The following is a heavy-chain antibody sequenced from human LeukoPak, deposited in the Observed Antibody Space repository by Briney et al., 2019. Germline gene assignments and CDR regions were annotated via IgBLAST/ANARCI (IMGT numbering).Heavy chain of an antibody. Sequence: GGSLRLSCAASGFTFRNYVIHWVRQAPGKGLEWVSTITTSDGNTYYADSVKGRSTVSRDNSKNTLFLQMNSLRAEDTAVYYCAKDGGLWVSAHWGDSWGRGTLVTVSS. J-gene: IGHJ4*02. V-gene: IGHV3-23*01. CDR3: AKDGGLWVSAHWGDS. CDR1: GFTFRNYV. D-gene: IGHD7-27*01. CDR2: ITTSDGNT.